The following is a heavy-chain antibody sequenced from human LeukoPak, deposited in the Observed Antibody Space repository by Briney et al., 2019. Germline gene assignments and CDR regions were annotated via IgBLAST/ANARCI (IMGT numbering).Heavy chain of an antibody. CDR1: GFTFSSYG. CDR3: ARVLDGDYVDPDY. D-gene: IGHD4-17*01. V-gene: IGHV3-23*01. Sequence: GGSLRLSCAASGFTFSSYGMNWVRHAPGKGLEWVSGRSGSGGSTYYADSVKGRFTISRDNAKNSLYLQMNSLRDEDTAVYYCARVLDGDYVDPDYWGQGTLVTVSS. CDR2: RSGSGGST. J-gene: IGHJ4*02.